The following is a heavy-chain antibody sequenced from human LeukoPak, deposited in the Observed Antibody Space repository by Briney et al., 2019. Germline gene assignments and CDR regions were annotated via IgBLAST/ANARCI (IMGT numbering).Heavy chain of an antibody. D-gene: IGHD4-17*01. V-gene: IGHV1-69*04. Sequence: SVKVSCKASGGTFSSYAISWVRQAPGRGLEWMGRIIPILGIANYAQKFQGRATITADKSTSTAYMELSSLRSEDTAVYYCARDDDYGDYERMFDPWGQGTLVTVSS. J-gene: IGHJ5*02. CDR3: ARDDDYGDYERMFDP. CDR2: IIPILGIA. CDR1: GGTFSSYA.